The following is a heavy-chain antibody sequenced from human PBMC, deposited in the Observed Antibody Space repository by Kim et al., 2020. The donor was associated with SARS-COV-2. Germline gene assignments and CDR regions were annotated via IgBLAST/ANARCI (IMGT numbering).Heavy chain of an antibody. V-gene: IGHV4-31*03. D-gene: IGHD3-9*01. CDR2: IYYSGST. Sequence: SETLSLTCTVSGGSISSGGYYWSWIRQHPGKGLEWIGYIYYSGSTYYNPSLKSRVTISVDTSKNQFSLKLSSVTAADTAVYYCARERASTLLYFDWTQYWYCDLWGRGTLVTVSS. CDR1: GGSISSGGYY. CDR3: ARERASTLLYFDWTQYWYCDL. J-gene: IGHJ2*01.